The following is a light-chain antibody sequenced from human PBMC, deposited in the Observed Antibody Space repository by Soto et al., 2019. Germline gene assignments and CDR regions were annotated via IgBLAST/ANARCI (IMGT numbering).Light chain of an antibody. Sequence: SYELTQPPSVSVAPGETASFACGGNNIGRKTVHWYQQKPGQAPLLVIYNDADRPSGIPERFSGSNSGNTATLTINRVEAGDEAVYYCQVWDGTSNHVVLGGGTKLTVL. CDR2: NDA. CDR3: QVWDGTSNHVV. J-gene: IGLJ2*01. V-gene: IGLV3-21*04. CDR1: NIGRKT.